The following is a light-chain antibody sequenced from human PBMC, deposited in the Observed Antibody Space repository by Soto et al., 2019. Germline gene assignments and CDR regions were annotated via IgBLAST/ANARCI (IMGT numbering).Light chain of an antibody. CDR2: KAS. J-gene: IGKJ1*01. Sequence: DIQMTQSPSSLSASVGDRVTITCQASQDISNYLNWYQQKPERAPKLLIYKASSLQSGVPSRFSGSGSGTEFTLTISSLQPDDFATYYCQQYSSYFWTFGQGSKV. CDR1: QDISNY. CDR3: QQYSSYFWT. V-gene: IGKV1-5*03.